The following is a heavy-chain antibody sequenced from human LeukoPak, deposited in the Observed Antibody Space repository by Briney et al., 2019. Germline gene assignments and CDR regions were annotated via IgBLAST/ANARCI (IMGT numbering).Heavy chain of an antibody. CDR1: GGSISSYY. Sequence: SETLSLTCTVSGGSISSYYWTWLRKPPGKGLEWIGYIYYSGSTNYNPSLKSRVTMSIDTSKNQFSLKLSSVTAADTAVYYCARGYSSSWYYFDYWGQGTLVTVSS. V-gene: IGHV4-59*01. D-gene: IGHD6-13*01. CDR3: ARGYSSSWYYFDY. CDR2: IYYSGST. J-gene: IGHJ4*02.